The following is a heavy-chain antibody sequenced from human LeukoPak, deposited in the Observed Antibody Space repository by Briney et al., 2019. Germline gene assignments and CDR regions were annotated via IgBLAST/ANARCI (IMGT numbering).Heavy chain of an antibody. D-gene: IGHD3-22*01. J-gene: IGHJ4*02. CDR1: GGSVSSGSYY. Sequence: SATLSLTCTVSGGSVSSGSYYWSWIRQPPGKGLEWIGYIYYSGSTNYNPSLKSRVTISVDTSKNQFSLRLSSVTAADTAMYYCAREGGSRDSGYLRPYNFDYWGQGTLVTVSS. CDR2: IYYSGST. CDR3: AREGGSRDSGYLRPYNFDY. V-gene: IGHV4-61*01.